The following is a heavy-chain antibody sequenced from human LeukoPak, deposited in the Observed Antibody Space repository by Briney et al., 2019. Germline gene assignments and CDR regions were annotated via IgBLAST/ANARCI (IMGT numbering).Heavy chain of an antibody. CDR3: ARNDSRGYFDY. CDR2: VYHSGST. V-gene: IGHV4-38-2*01. D-gene: IGHD3-22*01. Sequence: PSETLSLTCAVSDYSISSGNYWGWIRQPPGKGLEWIGSVYHSGSTHYRPSLKSRVTISVDTSKNQFSLKLSSVTAADTAVYYCARNDSRGYFDYWGQGTLVTVSS. CDR1: DYSISSGNY. J-gene: IGHJ4*02.